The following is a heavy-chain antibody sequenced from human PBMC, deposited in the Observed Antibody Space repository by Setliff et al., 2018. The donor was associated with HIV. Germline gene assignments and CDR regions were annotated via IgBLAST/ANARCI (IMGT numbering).Heavy chain of an antibody. V-gene: IGHV4-39*01. J-gene: IGHJ3*02. Sequence: SETLSLTCTVSGDSISSGSYYWSWIRQPAGKGLEWIGSIFYSGITYYNPSLKSRVTISVDTSKNQFSLNLTSVTAADTAVYYCARSKTFYDFWGGYYTHGAFKIWGLGTMVTVSS. D-gene: IGHD3-3*01. CDR3: ARSKTFYDFWGGYYTHGAFKI. CDR1: GDSISSGSYY. CDR2: IFYSGIT.